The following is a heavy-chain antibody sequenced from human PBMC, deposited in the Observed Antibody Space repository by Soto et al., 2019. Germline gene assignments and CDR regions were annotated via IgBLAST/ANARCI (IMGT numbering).Heavy chain of an antibody. J-gene: IGHJ6*02. CDR2: ISAYNGNT. Sequence: GASVKVSCKSSGYSFATHSFSWVRQAPGQGLEWMGWISAYNGNTDYAQKFQGRVTMTTDTPTTTAYMELRGLTSDDTAVYYCARAGARTSSSYYYYYGMDVWGQGTTVTVSS. CDR1: GYSFATHS. V-gene: IGHV1-18*01. D-gene: IGHD6-6*01. CDR3: ARAGARTSSSYYYYYGMDV.